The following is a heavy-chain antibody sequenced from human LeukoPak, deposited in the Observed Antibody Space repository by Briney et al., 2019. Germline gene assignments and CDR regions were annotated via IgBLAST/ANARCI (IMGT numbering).Heavy chain of an antibody. CDR2: ISYDGSNK. CDR3: AREGSSSWYDY. J-gene: IGHJ4*02. V-gene: IGHV3-30*04. Sequence: GRSLRLSCAASGFTFSSYAMHWVRQAPGKGPEWVAVISYDGSNKYYADSVKGRFTISRDNSKNTLYLQMNSLRAEDTAVYYCAREGSSSWYDYWGQGTLVTVSS. CDR1: GFTFSSYA. D-gene: IGHD6-13*01.